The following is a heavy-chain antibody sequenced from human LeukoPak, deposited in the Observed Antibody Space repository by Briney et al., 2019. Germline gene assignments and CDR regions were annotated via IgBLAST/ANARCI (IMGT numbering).Heavy chain of an antibody. CDR2: INPNSGGT. Sequence: ASVKVFCKASGYTFTGYYMHWVRQAPGQGLEWMGRINPNSGGTNYAQKFQGRVTMTRDTSISTAYMELSRLRSDDTAVYYCARARRIVGATMGWFDPWGQGTLVTVSS. D-gene: IGHD1-26*01. V-gene: IGHV1-2*06. CDR1: GYTFTGYY. J-gene: IGHJ5*02. CDR3: ARARRIVGATMGWFDP.